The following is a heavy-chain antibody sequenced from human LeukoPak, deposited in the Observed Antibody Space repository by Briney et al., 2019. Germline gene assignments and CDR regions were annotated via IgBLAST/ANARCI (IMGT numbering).Heavy chain of an antibody. CDR2: ISAYNGNT. D-gene: IGHD6-19*01. CDR3: ARSRSSSGWYRGVD. CDR1: GYTFTSYG. J-gene: IGHJ4*02. Sequence: ASVKVSCKASGYTFTSYGISWVRQAPGQGLESMGWISAYNGNTNYAQKLQGRVTMTTDTSTSTAYMELRSLRSDDTAVYYCARSRSSSGWYRGVDWGQGTLVTVSS. V-gene: IGHV1-18*01.